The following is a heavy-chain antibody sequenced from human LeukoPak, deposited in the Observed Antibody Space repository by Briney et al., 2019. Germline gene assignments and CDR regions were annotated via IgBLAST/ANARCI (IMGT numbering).Heavy chain of an antibody. Sequence: PGGSLRLSCAASGFTFSSYAMTWVRQAPGKGLEWVSAISGSSGGTYYADSVKGRFTISRDNSKNTLYLQMNSLRAEDTAVYYCARDISSSPDYWGQGTLVTVSS. CDR2: ISGSSGGT. D-gene: IGHD6-13*01. CDR3: ARDISSSPDY. J-gene: IGHJ4*02. CDR1: GFTFSSYA. V-gene: IGHV3-23*01.